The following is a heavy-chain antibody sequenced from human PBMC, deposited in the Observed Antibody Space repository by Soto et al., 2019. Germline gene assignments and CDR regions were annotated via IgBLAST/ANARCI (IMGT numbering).Heavy chain of an antibody. J-gene: IGHJ4*02. CDR2: INHSGST. Sequence: SETLSLTCAVYGGSFSDYYWSWIRQAPGKGLEWIGEINHSGSTNYNPSLKSRVTMSVDTSKNQFSLKLSSVSAADTAVYYCARGGVAAPPGYWGQGTLVTVSS. CDR3: ARGGVAAPPGY. D-gene: IGHD6-25*01. CDR1: GGSFSDYY. V-gene: IGHV4-34*01.